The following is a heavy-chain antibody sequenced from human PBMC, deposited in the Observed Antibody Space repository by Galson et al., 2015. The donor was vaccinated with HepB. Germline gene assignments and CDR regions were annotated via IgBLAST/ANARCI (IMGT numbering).Heavy chain of an antibody. D-gene: IGHD2-8*02. V-gene: IGHV3-15*01. CDR1: GFPFNNAW. CDR2: IKSKTDGETT. Sequence: SMRLSCAASGFPFNNAWMTWVRQAPGMGQEWVGRIKSKTDGETTDYAAPVKGRFTISRDDSKNRLYLQMNSLKTEDTAVYYCTTDVYYSTYWSNAFDIWGQGTMVTVSS. CDR3: TTDVYYSTYWSNAFDI. J-gene: IGHJ3*02.